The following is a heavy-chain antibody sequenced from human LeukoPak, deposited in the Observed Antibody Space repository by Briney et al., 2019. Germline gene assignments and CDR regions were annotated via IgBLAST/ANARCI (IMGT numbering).Heavy chain of an antibody. J-gene: IGHJ4*01. Sequence: AAVKEPLMSSGYTFTSYGISAVRQAPGQGLEWMGWISGYNGNTNYAQKVQGRVTMTTDTSTSTAYMELRSLRSDDTAVYYCARGGRATAAAAPVFDYWGEGRSATVSS. V-gene: IGHV1-18*04. D-gene: IGHD6-13*01. CDR3: ARGGRATAAAAPVFDY. CDR1: GYTFTSYG. CDR2: ISGYNGNT.